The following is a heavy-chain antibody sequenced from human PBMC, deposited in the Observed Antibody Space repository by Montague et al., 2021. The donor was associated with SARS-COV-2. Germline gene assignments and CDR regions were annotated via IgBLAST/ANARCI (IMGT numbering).Heavy chain of an antibody. V-gene: IGHV4-39*07. D-gene: IGHD6-13*01. CDR3: ARVGRQQLVRLSGMDV. J-gene: IGHJ6*02. CDR2: IYYSGST. Sequence: SETLSLTPTLSGGSISSSSYYWGWIRQPPGKGLEWIGSIYYSGSTYYNPSLKSRVTISVDTSKNQFSLKLSSVTAADTAVYYCARVGRQQLVRLSGMDVWGQGTTVTGSS. CDR1: GGSISSSSYY.